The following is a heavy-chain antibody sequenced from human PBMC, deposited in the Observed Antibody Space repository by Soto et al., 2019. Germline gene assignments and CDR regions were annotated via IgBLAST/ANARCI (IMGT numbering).Heavy chain of an antibody. D-gene: IGHD4-17*01. Sequence: QVQLVESGGGVVQPGRSLRLSCAASGFTFSSYGMHWVRQAPGKGLEWVAVISYDGSNKYYADSVKGRFTISRDNSKNTRYLQKKRLRAETTAVSYWENDAGAYDDYGHYHYCLAVWGQGTTVTVSS. CDR2: ISYDGSNK. J-gene: IGHJ6*02. CDR3: ENDAGAYDDYGHYHYCLAV. CDR1: GFTFSSYG. V-gene: IGHV3-30*18.